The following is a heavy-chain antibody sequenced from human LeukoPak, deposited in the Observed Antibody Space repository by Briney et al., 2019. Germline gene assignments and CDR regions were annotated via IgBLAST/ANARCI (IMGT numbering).Heavy chain of an antibody. Sequence: GSSVKVSCKASGGTFSSYAISWVRQAPGQGLEWMGRIIPILGIANYAQKFQGRVTITADKSTSTAYMELSSLRSEDTAVYYCARGIDSSSSEGYWGQGTLVTVSS. CDR3: ARGIDSSSSEGY. CDR2: IIPILGIA. D-gene: IGHD6-13*01. J-gene: IGHJ4*02. V-gene: IGHV1-69*04. CDR1: GGTFSSYA.